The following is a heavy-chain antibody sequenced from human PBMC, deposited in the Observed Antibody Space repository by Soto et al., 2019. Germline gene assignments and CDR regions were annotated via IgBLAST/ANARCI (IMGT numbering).Heavy chain of an antibody. D-gene: IGHD2-15*01. CDR3: ARATGGFDI. CDR1: GYIFTSYW. CDR2: IYPGDSDT. J-gene: IGHJ3*02. Sequence: VESLKISCNGPGYIFTSYWIGWVRQMPGKGLEWMVIIYPGDSDTRYSPSFQGQVTVSADRSISAAYLQWSSLKASDTAMYYCARATGGFDIWGQGTMVTFSS. V-gene: IGHV5-51*01.